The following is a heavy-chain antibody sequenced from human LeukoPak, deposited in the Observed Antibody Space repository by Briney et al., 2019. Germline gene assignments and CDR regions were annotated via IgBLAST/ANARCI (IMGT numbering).Heavy chain of an antibody. Sequence: RGESLKISCKGSGYSFTSYWIGWVRQMPGKGLEWMGIIYPGDSDTRYSPSFQGQVTISADKSISTAYLQWSSLKASDTAMYYCARQEGVPPDQAGTLHWGQGTLVTVSS. CDR3: ARQEGVPPDQAGTLH. CDR1: GYSFTSYW. V-gene: IGHV5-51*01. CDR2: IYPGDSDT. D-gene: IGHD6-19*01. J-gene: IGHJ4*02.